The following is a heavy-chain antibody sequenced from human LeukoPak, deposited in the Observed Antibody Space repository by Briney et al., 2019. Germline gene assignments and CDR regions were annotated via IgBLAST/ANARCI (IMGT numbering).Heavy chain of an antibody. CDR1: GGSISTYY. D-gene: IGHD5-24*01. V-gene: IGHV4-59*08. CDR2: ISDSGST. J-gene: IGHJ4*02. CDR3: ARHLKKDGYNYYFDY. Sequence: SETLSLTCTVSGGSISTYYWSWIRQPPGKGLERIGFISDSGSTDYNPSLTSRVTISVDTSKNQFSPRLSSVTAADTAVYYCARHLKKDGYNYYFDYWGQGTLVTVSS.